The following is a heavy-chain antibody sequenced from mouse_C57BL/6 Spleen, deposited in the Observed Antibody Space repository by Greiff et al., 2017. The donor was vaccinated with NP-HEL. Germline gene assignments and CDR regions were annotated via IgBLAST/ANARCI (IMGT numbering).Heavy chain of an antibody. Sequence: EVQLQQSGPELVKPGASVKIPCKASGYTFTDYNMDWVKQSHGKSLEWIGDINPNNGGTIYNQKFKGKATLTVDKSSSTAYMELRSLTSEDTAVYYCATIYYGKDAMDYWGQGTSVTVSS. CDR1: GYTFTDYN. CDR2: INPNNGGT. CDR3: ATIYYGKDAMDY. J-gene: IGHJ4*01. D-gene: IGHD2-1*01. V-gene: IGHV1-18*01.